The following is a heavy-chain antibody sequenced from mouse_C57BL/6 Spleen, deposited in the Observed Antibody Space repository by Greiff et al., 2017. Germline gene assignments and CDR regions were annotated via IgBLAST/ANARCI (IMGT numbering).Heavy chain of an antibody. CDR3: ANYYGTSFAY. J-gene: IGHJ3*01. Sequence: EVQLVESGGDLVKPGGSLKLSCAASGFTFSSYGMSWVRQTPDKRLEWVATISSGGSYTYYPDSVKGRFTISRDNAKNTLYLQMSSLKSEDTVMYYCANYYGTSFAYWGQGTLVTVSA. V-gene: IGHV5-6*01. CDR1: GFTFSSYG. CDR2: ISSGGSYT. D-gene: IGHD1-1*01.